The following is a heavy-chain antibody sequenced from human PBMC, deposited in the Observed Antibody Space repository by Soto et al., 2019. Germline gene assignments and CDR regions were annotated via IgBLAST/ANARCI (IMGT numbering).Heavy chain of an antibody. D-gene: IGHD2-21*02. CDR1: GFTFSSYA. CDR3: ARDMAVVTPSPSYWYFDL. J-gene: IGHJ2*01. Sequence: QMQLVESGGGVVQPGRSLRLSCAASGFTFSSYAMHWVRQAPGKGLEWVAVISYDGSNKYYADSVKGRFTISRDNSKNTLYLQMNSLRAEDTAVYYCARDMAVVTPSPSYWYFDLWGRGTLVTVSS. CDR2: ISYDGSNK. V-gene: IGHV3-30-3*01.